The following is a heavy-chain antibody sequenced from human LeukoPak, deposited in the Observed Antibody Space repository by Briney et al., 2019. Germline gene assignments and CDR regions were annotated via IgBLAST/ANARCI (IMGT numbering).Heavy chain of an antibody. J-gene: IGHJ4*02. D-gene: IGHD7-27*01. V-gene: IGHV4-34*01. CDR1: GGSFSGYY. CDR3: ARDLEGLGLFDY. Sequence: PSETLSLTCAVYGGSFSGYYWSWIRQPPGKGLEWIGEINHSGSTNYNPSLKSRVTISVDTSKNQFSLKLSSVTAADTAVYYCARDLEGLGLFDYWGQGTLVTVSS. CDR2: INHSGST.